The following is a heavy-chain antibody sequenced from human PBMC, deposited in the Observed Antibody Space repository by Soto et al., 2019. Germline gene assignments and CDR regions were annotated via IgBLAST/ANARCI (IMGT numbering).Heavy chain of an antibody. D-gene: IGHD6-6*01. CDR2: IYSTGST. J-gene: IGHJ4*02. CDR3: ARRIAARPFDY. CDR1: GDSISSNSYY. V-gene: IGHV4-39*01. Sequence: SETLSLTCTVSGDSISSNSYYWGWIRQPPGKGLEWIGTIYSTGSTYYNPSLKSRVTISVDTSKSQFSLKLSSVTAADTAVYYCARRIAARPFDYWGQGTLVTVSS.